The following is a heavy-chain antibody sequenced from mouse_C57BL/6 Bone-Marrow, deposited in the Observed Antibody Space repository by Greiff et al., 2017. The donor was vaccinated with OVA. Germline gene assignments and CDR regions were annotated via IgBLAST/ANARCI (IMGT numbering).Heavy chain of an antibody. J-gene: IGHJ4*01. Sequence: QVHVKQSGTELVKPGASVKLSCTASGYTFTSYWMHWVKQRPGQGLEWIGNINPSNGGTNYSEKFKSKATLTVDNSSSTAYMQLSSLTSEDSAVYYCAKFITTVVAPYYYAMDYWGQGTAVTVSA. V-gene: IGHV1-53*01. D-gene: IGHD1-1*01. CDR3: AKFITTVVAPYYYAMDY. CDR2: INPSNGGT. CDR1: GYTFTSYW.